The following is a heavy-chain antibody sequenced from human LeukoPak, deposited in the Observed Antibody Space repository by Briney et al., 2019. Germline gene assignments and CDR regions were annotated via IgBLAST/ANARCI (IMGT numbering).Heavy chain of an antibody. Sequence: GGSLGLSCAASGFTFSSYDMSWVRQAPGKGLEWVSVISASGGSTYYADSVKGRFTISRDNSKNTLYLQMNSLRAEDTAVYYCARGGGWSVGVDYWGQGTLVTVSS. J-gene: IGHJ4*02. D-gene: IGHD6-19*01. CDR2: ISASGGST. CDR1: GFTFSSYD. V-gene: IGHV3-23*01. CDR3: ARGGGWSVGVDY.